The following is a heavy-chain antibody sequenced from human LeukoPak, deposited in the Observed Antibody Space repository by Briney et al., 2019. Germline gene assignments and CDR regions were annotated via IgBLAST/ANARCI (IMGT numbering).Heavy chain of an antibody. CDR1: GYPFTCYC. V-gene: IGHV5-51*01. J-gene: IGHJ4*02. Sequence: GESLKISFKGSGYPFTCYCIGWVRPVPGKGLGWMGSIYPSDSDTRLSPSFQGQVTISADKSINTAYLQWSSLKASDTAMYYCARTNYFDYWGQGTLVTVSS. CDR2: IYPSDSDT. CDR3: ARTNYFDY.